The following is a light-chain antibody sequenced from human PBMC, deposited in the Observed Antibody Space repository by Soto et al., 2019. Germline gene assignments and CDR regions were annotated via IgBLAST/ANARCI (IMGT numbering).Light chain of an antibody. CDR2: KAS. CDR1: QSISSW. Sequence: DSQMTQSPATLSASVGDTVTITCRTSQSISSWLAWYQQKPGKAPKILIYKASNLQSGVPSRFSGSGSGTEFTLTISSLQPDDFGTYYCQQYESSPVTFGGGTTVEIK. V-gene: IGKV1-5*03. CDR3: QQYESSPVT. J-gene: IGKJ4*01.